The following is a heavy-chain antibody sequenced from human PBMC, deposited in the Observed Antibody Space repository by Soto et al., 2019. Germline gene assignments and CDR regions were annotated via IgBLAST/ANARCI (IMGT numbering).Heavy chain of an antibody. V-gene: IGHV4-4*02. CDR1: GGSISSGNW. CDR2: IYHSGST. CDR3: AKCITALGPIDY. D-gene: IGHD6-6*01. J-gene: IGHJ4*02. Sequence: QVQLQESGPGLVKPSGTLSLTCAVSGGSISSGNWWSWVRQPPGKGLEWIGEIYHSGSTNYNPSLQRRFTISLDESKNQVSLKLSFVTAADTAVYYCAKCITALGPIDYWGQGTLVTVSS.